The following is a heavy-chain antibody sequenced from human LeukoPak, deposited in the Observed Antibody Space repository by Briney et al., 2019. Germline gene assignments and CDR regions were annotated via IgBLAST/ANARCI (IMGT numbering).Heavy chain of an antibody. CDR2: IKEDGSDK. CDR1: GFTFSSYW. J-gene: IGHJ4*02. V-gene: IGHV3-7*01. Sequence: GGSLRLSCAASGFTFSSYWMSWVRQAPGKGLEWLANIKEDGSDKYYVDSVKGRFTISRDNAKNSLYLQMNNLRVEDTAVYYCARAGYTSGYDYRGQGTLVTVSS. CDR3: ARAGYTSGYDY. D-gene: IGHD6-19*01.